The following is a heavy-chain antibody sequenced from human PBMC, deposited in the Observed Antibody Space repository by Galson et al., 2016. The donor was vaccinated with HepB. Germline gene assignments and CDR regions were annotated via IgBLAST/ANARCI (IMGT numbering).Heavy chain of an antibody. D-gene: IGHD3-22*01. J-gene: IGHJ4*02. CDR3: ARRRVYYSDNSSYYSGGGYDE. CDR2: ITPIFNTR. V-gene: IGHV1-69*13. Sequence: SVKVSCKASGGTFSSYVISWVRQAPGQGLEWMAVITPIFNTRNYAQKFQGRVTITADGSTSTAYMELSSLRSEDTAVYYCARRRVYYSDNSSYYSGGGYDEWGQGTLVTVSS. CDR1: GGTFSSYV.